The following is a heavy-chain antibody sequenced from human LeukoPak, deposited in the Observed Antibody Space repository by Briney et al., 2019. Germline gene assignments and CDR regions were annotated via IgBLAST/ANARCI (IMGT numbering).Heavy chain of an antibody. J-gene: IGHJ3*02. Sequence: SETLSLTCTVSGGSVSGDHWNWIRQPPGKGLEWIGYIYYSGNTNYNPSLKSRVTISVDTSKNQISLKLSSVTAADTAVYYCARRNDFGIWGQGTMVTVSS. CDR1: GGSVSGDH. V-gene: IGHV4-59*08. CDR3: ARRNDFGI. CDR2: IYYSGNT.